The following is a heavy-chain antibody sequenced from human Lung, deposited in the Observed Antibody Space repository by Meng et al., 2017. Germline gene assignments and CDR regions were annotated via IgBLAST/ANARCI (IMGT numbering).Heavy chain of an antibody. Sequence: VQLPPWGPGLLNPSCTLSRSCVVSGGSFSDYYWSWIRQPPGKGLEWIGESNHSGSTNYNPSLERRATISVDTSQNNLSLKLSSVTAADSAVYYCARGPTTMAHDFDYWGQGTLVTVSS. CDR3: ARGPTTMAHDFDY. D-gene: IGHD4-11*01. V-gene: IGHV4-34*01. CDR2: SNHSGST. CDR1: GGSFSDYY. J-gene: IGHJ4*02.